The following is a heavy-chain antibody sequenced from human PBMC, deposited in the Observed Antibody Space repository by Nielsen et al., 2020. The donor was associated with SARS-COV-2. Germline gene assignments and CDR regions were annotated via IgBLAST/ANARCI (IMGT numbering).Heavy chain of an antibody. J-gene: IGHJ6*02. D-gene: IGHD3-10*01. V-gene: IGHV3-7*03. Sequence: GESLKISCVGSGFSLSNYWMSWVRQAPGKGLEWVANIRRDGGARFYVDSVKGRFTISRDNAKNSLYLQMNSLRAEDTALYYCATAGEYGMDVWGQGTTVTVSS. CDR1: GFSLSNYW. CDR3: ATAGEYGMDV. CDR2: IRRDGGAR.